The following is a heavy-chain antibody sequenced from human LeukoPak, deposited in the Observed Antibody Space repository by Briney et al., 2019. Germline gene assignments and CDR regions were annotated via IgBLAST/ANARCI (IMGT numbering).Heavy chain of an antibody. Sequence: GGSLRLSCAASGFTFSADWMHWVRQAPGKGLEWVAVIWYGGSNKYYADSVKGRFTISRDNSKNTLYLQMNSLRAEDTAVYYCAKSLERHGCYYDSSGYSLPYMDVWGKGTTVTVSS. D-gene: IGHD3-22*01. CDR1: GFTFSADW. CDR2: IWYGGSNK. V-gene: IGHV3-30*02. CDR3: AKSLERHGCYYDSSGYSLPYMDV. J-gene: IGHJ6*03.